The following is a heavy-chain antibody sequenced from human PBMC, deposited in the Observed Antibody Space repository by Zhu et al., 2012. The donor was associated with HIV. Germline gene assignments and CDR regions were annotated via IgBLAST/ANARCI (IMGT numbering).Heavy chain of an antibody. Sequence: EVQLLESGGGLVQPGGSLRLSCAASGFTLNNYAMNWVRQAPGKGLEWVSSVSGSGTSTYYAASVKGRFTISRDDSKNTLYLQMNSLRAEDTAIYYCAKDVLVWFGDQSGGFXDWGQGTLVTVSS. J-gene: IGHJ4*02. CDR1: GFTLNNYA. CDR3: AKDVLVWFGDQSGGFXD. D-gene: IGHD3-10*01. CDR2: VSGSGTST. V-gene: IGHV3-23*01.